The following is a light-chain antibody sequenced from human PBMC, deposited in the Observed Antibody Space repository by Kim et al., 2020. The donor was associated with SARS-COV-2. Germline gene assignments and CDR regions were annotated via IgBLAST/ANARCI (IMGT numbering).Light chain of an antibody. CDR3: QTWGTGTLV. J-gene: IGLJ3*02. Sequence: QPVLTQSPSASASLGASVKLTCTLSSGHSSYAIAWHQQQPEKGPRYLMKLNSDGSHSKGDGIPDRFSGSSSGAERYLTISSLQPEDEADYYCQTWGTGTLVFGGGSQLTVL. CDR2: LNSDGSH. V-gene: IGLV4-69*01. CDR1: SGHSSYA.